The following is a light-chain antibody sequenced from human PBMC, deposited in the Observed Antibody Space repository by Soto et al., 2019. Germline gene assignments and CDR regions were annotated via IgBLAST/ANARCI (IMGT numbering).Light chain of an antibody. Sequence: QSVLTQPPSVYAAPGQKVTISCSGSSSNIGNNYVSWYQQLPGTAPKLLIYENNKRPSGIPDRFSGSKSGTSATLGITGLQTGDEADYYCGTWDSSLSAWVFGGGTKVTVL. V-gene: IGLV1-51*02. CDR1: SSNIGNNY. CDR3: GTWDSSLSAWV. J-gene: IGLJ3*02. CDR2: ENN.